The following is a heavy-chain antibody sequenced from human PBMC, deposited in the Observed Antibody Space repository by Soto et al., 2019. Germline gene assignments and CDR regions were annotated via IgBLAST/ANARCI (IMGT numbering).Heavy chain of an antibody. CDR3: ARDRGANYYYYGMDV. CDR2: IWYDGSNK. V-gene: IGHV3-33*01. CDR1: GFTFSSYG. J-gene: IGHJ6*02. Sequence: QVQLVESGGGVVQPGRSLRLSCAASGFTFSSYGMHWVRQAPGKGPEWVEVIWYDGSNKYYADSVKGRFTISRDSSKTTLYLQMNSLRAEDTAVYYCARDRGANYYYYGMDVWGQGTTVTVSS.